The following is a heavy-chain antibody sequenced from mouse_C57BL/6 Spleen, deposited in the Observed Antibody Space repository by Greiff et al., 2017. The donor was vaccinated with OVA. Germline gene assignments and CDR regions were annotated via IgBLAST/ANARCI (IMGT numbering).Heavy chain of an antibody. CDR3: ARHSLDY. J-gene: IGHJ2*01. CDR1: GFTFSDYG. Sequence: DVHLVESGGGLVKPGGSLKLSCAASGFTFSDYGMHWVRQAPEKGLEWVAYISSGSSTIYYADTVKGRFTISRDNAKNTLFLQMTSLRSEDTAMYYCARHSLDYWGQGTTLTVSS. V-gene: IGHV5-17*01. CDR2: ISSGSSTI. D-gene: IGHD6-1*01.